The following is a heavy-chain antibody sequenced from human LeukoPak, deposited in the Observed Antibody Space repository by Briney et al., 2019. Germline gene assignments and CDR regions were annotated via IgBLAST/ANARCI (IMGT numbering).Heavy chain of an antibody. D-gene: IGHD4-17*01. Sequence: GGSLRLSCAASGFTFSTYWMHWVRQAPGKGLVWVSRINSDGSSVTYADPVKGRFTISRDNAKNTLYLQMNRLRVEDTAVYFCARSDYGDNYWGQGTLVTVSS. CDR1: GFTFSTYW. CDR2: INSDGSSV. CDR3: ARSDYGDNY. V-gene: IGHV3-74*01. J-gene: IGHJ4*02.